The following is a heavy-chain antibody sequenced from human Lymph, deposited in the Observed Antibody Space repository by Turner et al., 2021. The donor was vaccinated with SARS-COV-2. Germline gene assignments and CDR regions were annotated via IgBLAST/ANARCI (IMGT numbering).Heavy chain of an antibody. Sequence: EVQLVESGGGLVQAGGFLRLSCAASGVTVSSNYMSWVRQAQGKGLEWVAVLYSGGSTFYADSVKGRYTISRDNSKNTLYVKMNGLRAEDTAVYYCARDFREGAFDIWGQGTMVTISS. CDR3: ARDFREGAFDI. J-gene: IGHJ3*02. CDR2: LYSGGST. V-gene: IGHV3-66*01. D-gene: IGHD3-10*01. CDR1: GVTVSSNY.